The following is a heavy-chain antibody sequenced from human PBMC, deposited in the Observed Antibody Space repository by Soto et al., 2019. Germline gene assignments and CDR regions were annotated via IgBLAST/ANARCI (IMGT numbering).Heavy chain of an antibody. CDR1: GSITNHH. CDR3: AKVTHRGPIAVAGPLGS. V-gene: IGHV1-46*01. D-gene: IGHD6-19*01. J-gene: IGHJ4*02. CDR2: FNPSGLST. Sequence: QVHLVQSGAEVKKPGASVNVSCQASGSITNHHMHWVRQAPGQGLEWMGIFNPSGLSTTYAQKFQGRVTITRDTSTSTVYMELSSLTSEDTAVYFCAKVTHRGPIAVAGPLGSWGQGTLVFVSS.